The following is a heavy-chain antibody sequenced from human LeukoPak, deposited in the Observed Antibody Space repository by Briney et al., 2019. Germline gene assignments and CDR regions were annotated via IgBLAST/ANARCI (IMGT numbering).Heavy chain of an antibody. J-gene: IGHJ6*02. V-gene: IGHV3-43*01. CDR2: LSWDGGTA. D-gene: IGHD3-10*01. Sequence: GGFLRLSCAASGFSFDDYAMHWVRQTPGKGLEWVSLLSWDGGTAYYADSVKGRFTISRDNNKNSLYLQMNSLKTEDTALYYCAKVWGSGTVFYYGMDVWGQGTTVTVSS. CDR1: GFSFDDYA. CDR3: AKVWGSGTVFYYGMDV.